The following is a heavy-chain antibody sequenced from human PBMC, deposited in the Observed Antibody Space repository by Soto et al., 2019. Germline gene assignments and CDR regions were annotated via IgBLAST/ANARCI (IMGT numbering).Heavy chain of an antibody. D-gene: IGHD2-15*01. CDR3: AKVVSEGGWFDP. Sequence: GGSLRLSCAASGFTFSSYGMHWVRQAPGKGLEWVAVISYDGSNRYYADSVKGRFTISRDNSKNTLYLQMNSLRAEDTAVYYCAKVVSEGGWFDPWGQGTLVTVSS. J-gene: IGHJ5*02. CDR1: GFTFSSYG. CDR2: ISYDGSNR. V-gene: IGHV3-30*18.